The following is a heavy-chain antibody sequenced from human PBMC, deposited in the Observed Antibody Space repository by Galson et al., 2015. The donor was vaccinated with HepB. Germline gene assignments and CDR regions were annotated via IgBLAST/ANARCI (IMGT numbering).Heavy chain of an antibody. CDR2: ISYDGSNK. CDR3: AKGGSPPRQQLSDY. Sequence: SLRLSCAASGFTFSSYGMHWVRQAPGKGLEWVAVISYDGSNKYYADSVKGRFTISRDNSKNTLYLQMNSLRAEDTAVYYCAKGGSPPRQQLSDYWGQGTLVTVSS. CDR1: GFTFSSYG. J-gene: IGHJ4*02. D-gene: IGHD6-13*01. V-gene: IGHV3-30*18.